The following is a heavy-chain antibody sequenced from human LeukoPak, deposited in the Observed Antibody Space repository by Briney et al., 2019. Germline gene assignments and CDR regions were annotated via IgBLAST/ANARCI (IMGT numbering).Heavy chain of an antibody. Sequence: ASVKVSCKASGYTFTSYGISWVRQAPGQGREWMGWISAYNGNTNYAQKLQGRVTMTTDTSTSTAYMELRSLRSDDTAVYYCARGGGGHCSSTSCPTPDYWGQGTLVTVSS. CDR3: ARGGGGHCSSTSCPTPDY. V-gene: IGHV1-18*04. D-gene: IGHD2-2*01. J-gene: IGHJ4*02. CDR1: GYTFTSYG. CDR2: ISAYNGNT.